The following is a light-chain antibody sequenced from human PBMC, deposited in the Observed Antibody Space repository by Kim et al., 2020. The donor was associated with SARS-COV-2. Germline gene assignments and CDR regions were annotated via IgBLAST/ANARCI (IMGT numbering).Light chain of an antibody. J-gene: IGKJ3*01. V-gene: IGKV1-39*01. Sequence: ASVRDRVTITCRTSQSIRSHLNWYHQKPGRAPKLLIYAASTLQGGVPSRFSGSGSETDFTLTISSLQPEDFGTYFCQQSYITPFTFGPGTKVDIK. CDR1: QSIRSH. CDR3: QQSYITPFT. CDR2: AAS.